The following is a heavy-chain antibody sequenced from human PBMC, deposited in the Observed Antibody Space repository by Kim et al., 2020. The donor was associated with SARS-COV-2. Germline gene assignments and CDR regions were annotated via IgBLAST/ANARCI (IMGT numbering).Heavy chain of an antibody. D-gene: IGHD4-17*01. J-gene: IGHJ4*02. V-gene: IGHV5-51*01. CDR3: ARQGGYGDYYFDY. Sequence: SPSFQGQVTISADKSISTAYLQWSSLKASDTAMYYCARQGGYGDYYFDYWGQGTLVTVSS.